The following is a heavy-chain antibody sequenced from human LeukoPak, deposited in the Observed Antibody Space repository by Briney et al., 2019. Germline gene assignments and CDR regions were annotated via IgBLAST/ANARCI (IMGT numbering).Heavy chain of an antibody. CDR2: IWDDGSSK. V-gene: IGHV3-33*01. CDR1: GFTFSSFG. CDR3: VRDRDYSAGFPYYSMDV. J-gene: IGHJ6*03. D-gene: IGHD4-11*01. Sequence: GRSLRLSCAASGFTFSSFGMHWVGQAPGKGLEWVALIWDDGSSKNYADSVKGRFTISRDNSKNTLYPQTDSMRVDDTAVYYCVRDRDYSAGFPYYSMDVWGTGTTVTVSS.